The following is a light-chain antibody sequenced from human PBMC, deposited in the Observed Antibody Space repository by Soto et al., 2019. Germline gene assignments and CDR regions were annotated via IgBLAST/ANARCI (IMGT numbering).Light chain of an antibody. Sequence: EILMAQSPATLSVSPGESATLACRASQSVSSNLAWYQQKPGQAPRLIIYGASNRATGIPDRFSGSASGTDFTLTISSLQSEDFAVYYCQQYHSWHPRTFGQGTKVDIK. CDR1: QSVSSN. J-gene: IGKJ1*01. CDR3: QQYHSWHPRT. V-gene: IGKV3D-15*01. CDR2: GAS.